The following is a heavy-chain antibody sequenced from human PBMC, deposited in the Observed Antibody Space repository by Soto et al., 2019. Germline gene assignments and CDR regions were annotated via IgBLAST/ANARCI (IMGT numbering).Heavy chain of an antibody. CDR1: GFTLSSYG. CDR2: MSYDGNKK. J-gene: IGHJ4*02. Sequence: GGSLRPSCAVSGFTLSSYGIHWVRQAPGKGLEWVAFMSYDGNKKYYADSVKGRFTISRDNSKNTLYLQMDSLRAEDTAVYYCAKGLSVIQEWIIDVHWGQGTQVTISS. CDR3: AKGLSVIQEWIIDVH. V-gene: IGHV3-30*18. D-gene: IGHD5-18*01.